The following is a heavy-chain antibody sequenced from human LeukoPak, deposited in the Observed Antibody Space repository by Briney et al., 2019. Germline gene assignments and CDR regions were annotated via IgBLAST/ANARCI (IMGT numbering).Heavy chain of an antibody. Sequence: PSETLSLTCAVYGGSFNGYYWGWIRQPPGKGLEWIAEINHGGGTKYNPSLKSRVTVSIDTSKNHFSLKLNSVTAADTALYHCGTRHGIMYYFDYWGQGTLVTVSS. CDR1: GGSFNGYY. CDR3: GTRHGIMYYFDY. CDR2: INHGGGT. J-gene: IGHJ4*02. D-gene: IGHD2/OR15-2a*01. V-gene: IGHV4-34*01.